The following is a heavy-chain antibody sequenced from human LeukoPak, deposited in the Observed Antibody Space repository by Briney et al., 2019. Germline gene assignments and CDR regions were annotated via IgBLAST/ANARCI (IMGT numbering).Heavy chain of an antibody. J-gene: IGHJ4*02. D-gene: IGHD4-17*01. CDR3: ARARLPYGPYFDS. Sequence: SETLSLTCTVSDDSISSGSYYWRWLRQPAGTGLEWIGRIYVTGTTSYNLSLKSRVTISINTSKMQFSLKLRSVTVEDTGVYYCARARLPYGPYFDSWGQGTLVTVSS. CDR2: IYVTGTT. V-gene: IGHV4-61*02. CDR1: DDSISSGSYY.